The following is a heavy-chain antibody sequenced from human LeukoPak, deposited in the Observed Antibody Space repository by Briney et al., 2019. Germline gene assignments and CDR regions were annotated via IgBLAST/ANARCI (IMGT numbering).Heavy chain of an antibody. Sequence: PSETLSLTCDVVDGTFTFYYWSWIRQPPGKGLEWIGESGQSGGANYNPSLRNRVIISVEASSSQISLKMTSVTAADTAVYYCARGRGHSYGLWGQGKLVIVSS. CDR2: SGQSGGA. CDR3: ARGRGHSYGL. CDR1: DGTFTFYY. J-gene: IGHJ4*02. D-gene: IGHD5-18*01. V-gene: IGHV4-34*01.